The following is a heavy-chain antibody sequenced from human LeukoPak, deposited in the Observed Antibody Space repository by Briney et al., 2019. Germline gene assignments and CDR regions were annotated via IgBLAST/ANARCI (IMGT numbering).Heavy chain of an antibody. D-gene: IGHD3-10*02. Sequence: GASVKVSCKASGYSFTDNYIHWVRQAPGQGLEWMGWISPKSGDTNYAQKFQGRVTMTRDTSISTAYMEVSSLRSDDTAVYYCARDVLTTFGYFSAADDFWGQGTLVTVSS. CDR3: ARDVLTTFGYFSAADDF. CDR2: ISPKSGDT. J-gene: IGHJ4*02. CDR1: GYSFTDNY. V-gene: IGHV1-2*02.